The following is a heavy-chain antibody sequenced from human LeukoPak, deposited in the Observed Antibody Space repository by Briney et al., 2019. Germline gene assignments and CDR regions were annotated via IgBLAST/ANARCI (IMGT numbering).Heavy chain of an antibody. V-gene: IGHV4-61*09. CDR3: ARSRQPVAAAGTDLFRFDY. Sequence: SETLSLTCTVSGGSISSGSDYWSWIRQPAGKGLEWIGHIDTSGGTNYNPSLKSRVTISVDTSKNQFSLKLSSVTAADTAVYYCARSRQPVAAAGTDLFRFDYWGQGTLVTVSS. J-gene: IGHJ4*02. CDR2: IDTSGGT. CDR1: GGSISSGSDY. D-gene: IGHD6-13*01.